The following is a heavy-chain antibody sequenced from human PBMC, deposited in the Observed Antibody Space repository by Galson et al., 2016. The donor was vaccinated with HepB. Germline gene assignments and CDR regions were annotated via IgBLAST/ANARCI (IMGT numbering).Heavy chain of an antibody. CDR1: GYTFTTSG. CDR2: ISTYSGNT. J-gene: IGHJ4*02. CDR3: ARDVQYRFDS. D-gene: IGHD2/OR15-2a*01. V-gene: IGHV1-18*01. Sequence: CKASGYTFTTSGISWVRQAPGQGLEWMGWISTYSGNTKYAQKFQGGLTLTTDSSTTTAYMELRSLRFDDTALYYCARDVQYRFDSWGQGTLVTVSA.